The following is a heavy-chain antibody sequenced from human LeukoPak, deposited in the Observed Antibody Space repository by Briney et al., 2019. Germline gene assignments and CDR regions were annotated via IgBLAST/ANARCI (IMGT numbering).Heavy chain of an antibody. V-gene: IGHV3-30*02. Sequence: GGSLRLSCTTSGFIFSNYGMHWVRQAPGKGLEWVAFIRHDGSNKYYADSVKGRCTISRDNSKKTVYLQMNSLRTEDTALYYCAKDSPAEPLDFDYWGQGTLVTVSS. J-gene: IGHJ4*02. CDR1: GFIFSNYG. CDR2: IRHDGSNK. CDR3: AKDSPAEPLDFDY. D-gene: IGHD1-14*01.